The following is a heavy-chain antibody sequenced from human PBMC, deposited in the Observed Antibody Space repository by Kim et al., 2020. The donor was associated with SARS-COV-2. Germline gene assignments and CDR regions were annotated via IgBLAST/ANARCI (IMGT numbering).Heavy chain of an antibody. D-gene: IGHD3-16*02. Sequence: GGSLRLSCAASGFTFSNAWMSWVRQAPGKGLEWVGRIKSKTDGGTTDYAAPVKGRFTISRDDSKNTLYLQMNSLKTGDTAVYYCTTDRLDEYVWESDRLGGNWGQGTLVTVSS. CDR2: IKSKTDGGTT. J-gene: IGHJ4*02. V-gene: IGHV3-15*01. CDR3: TTDRLDEYVWESDRLGGN. CDR1: GFTFSNAW.